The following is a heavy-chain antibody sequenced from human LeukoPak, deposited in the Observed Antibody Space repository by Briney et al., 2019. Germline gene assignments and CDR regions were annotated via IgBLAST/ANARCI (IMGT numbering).Heavy chain of an antibody. D-gene: IGHD6-13*01. Sequence: GGSLRLSCAASGFTFSSYAMHWVRQAPGKGLEWVAVIWSDGSKKYYVDSVKGRFTVSRDNSKNTLYLQMDSLRAEDTAIYYCARGIATTGNPNWFDPWGQGTLVTVSS. CDR2: IWSDGSKK. CDR3: ARGIATTGNPNWFDP. V-gene: IGHV3-33*01. J-gene: IGHJ5*02. CDR1: GFTFSSYA.